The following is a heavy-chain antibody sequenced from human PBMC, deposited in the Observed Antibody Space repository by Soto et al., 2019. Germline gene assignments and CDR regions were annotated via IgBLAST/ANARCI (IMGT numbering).Heavy chain of an antibody. CDR2: ISGSGGST. CDR3: AKDRAYYGFWSGYYIGYGMDV. D-gene: IGHD3-3*01. Sequence: GGSLRLSCAASGFTFSSYAMSWVRQAPGKGLEWVSAISGSGGSTYYADSVKGRFTISRDNSKNTLYLQMNSLRAEDTAVYYCAKDRAYYGFWSGYYIGYGMDVWGQGTTVTVSS. J-gene: IGHJ6*02. V-gene: IGHV3-23*01. CDR1: GFTFSSYA.